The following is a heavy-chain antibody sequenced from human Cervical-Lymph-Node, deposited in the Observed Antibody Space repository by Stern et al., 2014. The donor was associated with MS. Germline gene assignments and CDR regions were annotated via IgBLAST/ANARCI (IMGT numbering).Heavy chain of an antibody. D-gene: IGHD1-26*01. CDR2: ISSTSDYI. Sequence: EVQLVESGGGLVKSGGSLRLSCAASGFTFGTYSLNWVRQAPGKGLEGVSSISSTSDYIHYPDSVKGRFTISRDNAKNSLYLQMNSLRVEDTAVYYCARAGGSYYYYFDHWGQGALVTV. CDR1: GFTFGTYS. CDR3: ARAGGSYYYYFDH. V-gene: IGHV3-21*01. J-gene: IGHJ4*02.